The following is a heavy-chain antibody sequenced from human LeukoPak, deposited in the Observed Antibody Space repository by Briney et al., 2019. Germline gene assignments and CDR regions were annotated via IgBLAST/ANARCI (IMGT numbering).Heavy chain of an antibody. V-gene: IGHV3-48*02. CDR3: ARRPYSDTSGRLSDV. J-gene: IGHJ6*02. CDR1: GFAFSSYN. Sequence: GASLRLTCAASGFAFSSYNMNWVRQAPGKGLEWISYIGSSGSPTHYADSVRGRFTISRDNAKNSLYLQMNSLRDDDTALYYCARRPYSDTSGRLSDVWGQGTTVTVSS. D-gene: IGHD3-22*01. CDR2: IGSSGSPT.